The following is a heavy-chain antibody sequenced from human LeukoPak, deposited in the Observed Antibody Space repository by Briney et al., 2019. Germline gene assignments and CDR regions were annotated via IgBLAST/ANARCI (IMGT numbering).Heavy chain of an antibody. Sequence: ASVKVSCKASGYTFTSYYMHWVRQAPGQGLEWMGIINPSDGSTTYAQRFQGKVTLTRDTSTSSVYMELSSLRSEDTALYYSARHQGAGEYPFDYWGQGTLVTVSS. CDR3: ARHQGAGEYPFDY. CDR1: GYTFTSYY. D-gene: IGHD2/OR15-2a*01. J-gene: IGHJ4*02. V-gene: IGHV1-46*01. CDR2: INPSDGST.